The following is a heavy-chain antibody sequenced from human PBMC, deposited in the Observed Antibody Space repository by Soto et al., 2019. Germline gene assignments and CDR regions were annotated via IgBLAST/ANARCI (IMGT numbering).Heavy chain of an antibody. Sequence: LRLSCAASGFTFSSYTLNWVRRAPGKGLEWVATSGDRRTGNTHYSDSVRGRFTLSRDYSRNILFLQMDSLRADDTALYYCTTWLTAHFDYWGRGTQVTVPQ. J-gene: IGHJ4*02. CDR2: SGDRRTGNT. V-gene: IGHV3-23*01. D-gene: IGHD2-21*02. CDR1: GFTFSSYT. CDR3: TTWLTAHFDY.